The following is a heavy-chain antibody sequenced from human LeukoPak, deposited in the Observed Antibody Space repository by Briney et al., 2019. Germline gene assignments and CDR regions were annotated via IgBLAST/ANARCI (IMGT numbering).Heavy chain of an antibody. J-gene: IGHJ6*02. CDR3: AGGTGMDV. CDR2: IKQDGSEK. V-gene: IGHV3-7*05. CDR1: GVTFSSSR. D-gene: IGHD1-1*01. Sequence: GSLRLSCAASGVTFSSSRMSWVRQAPGKGLEWVATIKQDGSEKYYVDFVKGRFSISRDNAKNSLYLRMSSLGADDTAVYYCAGGTGMDVWGQGTTVTVSS.